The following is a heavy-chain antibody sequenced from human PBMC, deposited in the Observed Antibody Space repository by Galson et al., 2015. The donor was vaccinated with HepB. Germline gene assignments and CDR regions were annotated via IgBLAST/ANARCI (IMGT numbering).Heavy chain of an antibody. CDR1: GYTLTELS. J-gene: IGHJ6*02. V-gene: IGHV1-24*01. CDR3: ATAIVVVTALPHGMDV. D-gene: IGHD2-21*02. CDR2: FDPEDGET. Sequence: SVKVSCKVSGYTLTELSMHWVRQAPGKGLEWMGGFDPEDGETIYAQKFQGRVTMTEDTSTDTAYMELSSLRSEDTAVYYCATAIVVVTALPHGMDVWGQGTTVTVSS.